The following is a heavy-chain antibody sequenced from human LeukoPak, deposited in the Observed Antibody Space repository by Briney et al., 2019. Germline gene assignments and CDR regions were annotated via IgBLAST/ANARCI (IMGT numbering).Heavy chain of an antibody. CDR3: AKDDRYYYDSSGVFDY. D-gene: IGHD3-22*01. CDR1: GFTFSSYA. CDR2: ISGSGGST. V-gene: IGHV3-23*01. J-gene: IGHJ4*02. Sequence: GGSLRLSCAASGFTFSSYAMSWVRQAPGKGLEWVSAISGSGGSTYYADSVKGRFTISRDNSKNTLYLQMNSLRAEGTAVYYCAKDDRYYYDSSGVFDYWGQGTLVTVSS.